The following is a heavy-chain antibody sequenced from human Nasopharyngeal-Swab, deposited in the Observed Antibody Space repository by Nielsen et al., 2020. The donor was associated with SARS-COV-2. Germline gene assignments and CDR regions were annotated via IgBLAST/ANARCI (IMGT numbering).Heavy chain of an antibody. V-gene: IGHV3-7*05. Sequence: SLNISCAASGIIFSKYWMSWVREAPGRVLEWVANKKDDGSEKYYVDSVKGRFTISRDNAKNSLYLQMSSLRAEDTAVYYCVRIQRGYSYGSDDYWGQGTLVTVSS. J-gene: IGHJ4*02. CDR2: KKDDGSEK. CDR3: VRIQRGYSYGSDDY. CDR1: GIIFSKYW. D-gene: IGHD5-18*01.